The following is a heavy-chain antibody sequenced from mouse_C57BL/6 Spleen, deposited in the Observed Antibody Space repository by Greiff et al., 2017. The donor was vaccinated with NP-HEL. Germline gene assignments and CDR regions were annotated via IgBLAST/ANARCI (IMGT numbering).Heavy chain of an antibody. Sequence: QVQLQQPGAELVRPGSSVKLSCKASGYTFTSYWMDWVKQRPGQGLEWIGNIYPSDSETHYNQKFKDKATLTVDKSSSTAYMQLSSLTSEDSAVYYGARSRDYGSPYWYFDVWGTGTTVTVSS. CDR1: GYTFTSYW. J-gene: IGHJ1*03. V-gene: IGHV1-61*01. CDR2: IYPSDSET. D-gene: IGHD1-1*01. CDR3: ARSRDYGSPYWYFDV.